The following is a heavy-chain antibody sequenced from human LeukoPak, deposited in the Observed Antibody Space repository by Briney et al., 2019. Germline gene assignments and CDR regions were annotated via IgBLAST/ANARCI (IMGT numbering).Heavy chain of an antibody. CDR1: GYTFTSYG. CDR2: ISAYNGNT. Sequence: ASVKVSCKASGYTFTSYGISWVRQAPGRGLEWMGWISAYNGNTNYAQKLQGRVTMTTDTSTSTAYMELRSLRSDDTAVYYCARASPPSGAAAGMIWFDPWGQGTLVTVSS. D-gene: IGHD6-13*01. CDR3: ARASPPSGAAAGMIWFDP. V-gene: IGHV1-18*01. J-gene: IGHJ5*02.